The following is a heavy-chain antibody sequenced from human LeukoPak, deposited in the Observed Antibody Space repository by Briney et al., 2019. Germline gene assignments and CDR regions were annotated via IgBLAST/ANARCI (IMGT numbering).Heavy chain of an antibody. Sequence: PGGSLRLSCAASGFTFSSYAMSWVRQAPGKGLEWVSAISGSGGSTYYADSVKGRFTISRDDSKNTLYLQMNSLRAEDTAVYYCASVPLHNNRWPYYLDYWGQGTLVTVSS. V-gene: IGHV3-23*01. D-gene: IGHD1/OR15-1a*01. CDR3: ASVPLHNNRWPYYLDY. J-gene: IGHJ4*02. CDR1: GFTFSSYA. CDR2: ISGSGGST.